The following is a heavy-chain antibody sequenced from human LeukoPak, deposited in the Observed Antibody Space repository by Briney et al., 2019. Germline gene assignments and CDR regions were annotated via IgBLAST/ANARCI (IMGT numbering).Heavy chain of an antibody. Sequence: PGESLRLSCAASGFTFRDYSMAWVRQVPRGGGEWVSAISIPTFTLYADPVKGRFIISSDNSKNTLYLQMDNLRAEDTAVYYCVKERDRGVDVADDFDLWGQGTLVTVSS. J-gene: IGHJ4*02. CDR2: ISIPTFT. CDR1: GFTFRDYS. D-gene: IGHD6-19*01. V-gene: IGHV3-23*01. CDR3: VKERDRGVDVADDFDL.